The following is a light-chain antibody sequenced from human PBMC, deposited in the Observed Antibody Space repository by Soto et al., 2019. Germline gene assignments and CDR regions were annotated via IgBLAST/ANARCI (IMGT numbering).Light chain of an antibody. V-gene: IGKV1-39*01. CDR3: RQSYSTPPFT. CDR2: AAS. Sequence: DIQMTQSPSSLSASVGDRVTITCRASQSISSYLNWYQQKPGKAPKLLIYAASSLQSGVPSRFSGSGSGTDFTLNMRSLQPEDFATYYCRQSYSTPPFTFCPGTKVHIK. J-gene: IGKJ3*01. CDR1: QSISSY.